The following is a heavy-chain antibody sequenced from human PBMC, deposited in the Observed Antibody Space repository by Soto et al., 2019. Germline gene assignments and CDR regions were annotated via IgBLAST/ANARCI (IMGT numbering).Heavy chain of an antibody. D-gene: IGHD4-4*01. V-gene: IGHV4-4*02. J-gene: IGHJ6*02. CDR3: ARTWAGLQRYGMDV. CDR1: GGSISSSNW. CDR2: IYHSGST. Sequence: SETLSLTCAVSGGSISSSNWWSWVHQPPGKGLEWIGEIYHSGSTNYNPSLKSRVTISVDKSKNQFSLKLSSVTAADTAVYYCARTWAGLQRYGMDVWGQGTTVTVSS.